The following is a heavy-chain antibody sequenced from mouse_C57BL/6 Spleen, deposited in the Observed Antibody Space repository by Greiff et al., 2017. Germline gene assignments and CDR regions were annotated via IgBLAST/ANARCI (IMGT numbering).Heavy chain of an antibody. Sequence: EVKVVESGGGLVQPGGSLKLSCAASGFTFSDYYMYWVRQTPEKRLEWVAYIRNGGGSTYYPDTLKGRFTISRDNAKNTLYLQMSRLKSEDTAMYYCARQITTVWYFDVWGTGTTVTVSS. V-gene: IGHV5-12*01. J-gene: IGHJ1*03. CDR3: ARQITTVWYFDV. CDR1: GFTFSDYY. CDR2: IRNGGGST. D-gene: IGHD1-1*01.